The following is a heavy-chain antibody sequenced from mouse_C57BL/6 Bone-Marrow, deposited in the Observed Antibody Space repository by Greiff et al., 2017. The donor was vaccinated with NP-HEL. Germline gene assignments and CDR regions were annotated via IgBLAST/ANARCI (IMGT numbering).Heavy chain of an antibody. CDR2: IFPGGGST. Sequence: QVQLQQSGPELVRPGASVKISCKAPGYTFTSYWMQWVRQRPGQGLEWIGEIFPGGGSTYYNEKFKGKATLTVDTSSSTAYMQLSSLTSEDSAVYLCARWRGYWGQGTSVTVSS. CDR1: GYTFTSYW. V-gene: IGHV1-56*01. J-gene: IGHJ4*01. CDR3: ARWRGY.